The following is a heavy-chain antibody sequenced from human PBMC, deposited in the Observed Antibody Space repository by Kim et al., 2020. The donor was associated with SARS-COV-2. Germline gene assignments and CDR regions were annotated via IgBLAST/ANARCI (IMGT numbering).Heavy chain of an antibody. Sequence: GGSLRLSCAASGFTFSGYGMHWVRQAPGKGLEWVSAISGSGDNTYYADSVKGRFTISRDNSKNTLYLQMNSLRAEDTAVYYCAKVYNRNYRAFDYWGQRTLVTVSS. CDR3: AKVYNRNYRAFDY. CDR1: GFTFSGYG. D-gene: IGHD1-7*01. V-gene: IGHV3-23*01. CDR2: ISGSGDNT. J-gene: IGHJ4*02.